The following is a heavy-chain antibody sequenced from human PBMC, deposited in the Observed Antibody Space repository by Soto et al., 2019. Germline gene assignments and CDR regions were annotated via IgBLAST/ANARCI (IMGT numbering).Heavy chain of an antibody. J-gene: IGHJ4*02. CDR2: ISSSSSYT. CDR1: GFTFSDYY. Sequence: QVQLVESGGGLVKPGGSPRLSCAASGFTFSDYYMSWIRQAPGKGLEWVSYISSSSSYTNYADSVKGRFTISRDNAKNSLYLQMNSLRAEDTAVYYCASSPGRVAIHFDYWGQGTLVTVSS. CDR3: ASSPGRVAIHFDY. V-gene: IGHV3-11*06. D-gene: IGHD2-15*01.